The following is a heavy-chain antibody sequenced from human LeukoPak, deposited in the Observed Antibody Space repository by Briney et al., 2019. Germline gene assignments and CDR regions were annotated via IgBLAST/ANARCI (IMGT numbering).Heavy chain of an antibody. CDR3: ARDPPGGLSSRDYMDV. D-gene: IGHD3-10*01. Sequence: GGSLRLSCAASGFTFSDYYMSWIRQAPGKGLVWVSRINSDGSSTSYADSVKGRFTISRDNAKNTLYLQMNSLRAEDTAVYYCARDPPGGLSSRDYMDVWGKGTTVTVSS. J-gene: IGHJ6*03. CDR1: GFTFSDYY. V-gene: IGHV3-74*01. CDR2: INSDGSST.